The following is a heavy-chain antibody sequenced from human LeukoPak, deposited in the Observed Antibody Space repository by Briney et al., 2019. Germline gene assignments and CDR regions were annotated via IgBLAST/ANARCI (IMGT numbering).Heavy chain of an antibody. D-gene: IGHD6-19*01. CDR1: GFTFSSYG. CDR3: AKDKARAVAGSDYFDY. J-gene: IGHJ4*02. V-gene: IGHV3-30*18. Sequence: GGSLRLSCAASGFTFSSYGMHWVRQAPGKGLEGVAGISYDGSNKYYADSVRGRFTISRDNSKNTLYLQMNSLRAEDTAVYYCAKDKARAVAGSDYFDYWGQGTLVTVSS. CDR2: ISYDGSNK.